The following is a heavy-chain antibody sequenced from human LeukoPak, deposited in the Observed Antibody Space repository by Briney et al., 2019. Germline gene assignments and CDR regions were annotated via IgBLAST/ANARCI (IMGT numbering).Heavy chain of an antibody. J-gene: IGHJ4*02. Sequence: GGSLRLSCAASGFTFSNYGMHWVRQAPGKGLEWVAFIRYDGDSTHYADSVRGRFTISRDNAKNALYLQMNSLRAEDTAVYYCGSVFEYWGQGTPVTVCS. CDR1: GFTFSNYG. V-gene: IGHV3-30*02. CDR2: IRYDGDST. CDR3: GSVFEY.